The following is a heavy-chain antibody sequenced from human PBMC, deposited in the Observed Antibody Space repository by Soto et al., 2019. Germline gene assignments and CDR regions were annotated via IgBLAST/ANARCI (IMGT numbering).Heavy chain of an antibody. J-gene: IGHJ3*02. Sequence: SETLSLTCAVYGGSFSGYYWSWIRQPPGKGLEWIGEINHSGSTNYNPSLKSRFTISRDNSKNTLSLQMNSLRAEDTAFYYCARGGEGYYYDSQETFDIWGQGTMVTVSS. CDR3: ARGGEGYYYDSQETFDI. CDR2: INHSGST. V-gene: IGHV4-34*01. CDR1: GGSFSGYY. D-gene: IGHD3-22*01.